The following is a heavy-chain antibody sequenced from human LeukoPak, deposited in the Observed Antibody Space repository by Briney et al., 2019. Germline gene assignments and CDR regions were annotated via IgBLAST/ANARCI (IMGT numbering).Heavy chain of an antibody. CDR1: GFTFSSYS. V-gene: IGHV3-23*01. Sequence: PGGSLRLSCAASGFTFSSYSMSWVRQAPGKGLEWVSSISSSGGNTYYADSVKGRFTISRDNSKNTLYLQMNSLRAEDTAVYYCAKDNEGGYYGSGAPDYWGQGTLVTVSS. J-gene: IGHJ4*02. D-gene: IGHD3-10*01. CDR3: AKDNEGGYYGSGAPDY. CDR2: ISSSGGNT.